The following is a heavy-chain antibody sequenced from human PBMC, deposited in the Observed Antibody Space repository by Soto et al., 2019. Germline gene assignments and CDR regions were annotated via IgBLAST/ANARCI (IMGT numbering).Heavy chain of an antibody. CDR3: VRERAAYWFDP. CDR2: IYGGGDT. Sequence: PGGSLRLSCEVSGITVSSSYMSWVRQAPGKGLEWVAVIYGGGDTYYADSVKGRFTISRDNFNNTLYLQMSRLRVEDKARYFCVRERAAYWFDPWGQGTLVTVSS. CDR1: GITVSSSY. V-gene: IGHV3-53*01. J-gene: IGHJ5*02.